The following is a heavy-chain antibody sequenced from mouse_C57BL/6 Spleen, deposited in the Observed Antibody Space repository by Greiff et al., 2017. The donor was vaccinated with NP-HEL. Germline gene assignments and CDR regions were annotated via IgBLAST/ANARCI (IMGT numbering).Heavy chain of an antibody. V-gene: IGHV5-17*01. CDR1: GFTFSDYG. CDR3: ARPHYYGSSFAWFAY. CDR2: ISSGSSTI. J-gene: IGHJ3*01. D-gene: IGHD1-1*01. Sequence: EVQRVESGGGLVKPGGSLKLSCAASGFTFSDYGMHWVRQAPEKGLEWVAYISSGSSTIYYADTVKGRFTISRDNAKNTLFLQMTSLRSEDTAMYYCARPHYYGSSFAWFAYWGQGTLVTVSA.